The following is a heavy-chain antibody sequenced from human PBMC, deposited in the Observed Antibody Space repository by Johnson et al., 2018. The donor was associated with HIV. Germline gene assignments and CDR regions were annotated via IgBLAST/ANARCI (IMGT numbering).Heavy chain of an antibody. CDR1: GFTFSSYA. D-gene: IGHD3-16*01. CDR2: ISYDGSNK. CDR3: ASQVRGLRLGVDAFDI. Sequence: QVQLVESGGGVVQPGRSLRLSCAASGFTFSSYAMHWVRKAPGKGLEWVAVISYDGSNKYYADSVKGRFPISRDNSKNTLYLQMNSLRAEDTAVYYCASQVRGLRLGVDAFDIWGQGTMVTVSS. V-gene: IGHV3-30-3*01. J-gene: IGHJ3*02.